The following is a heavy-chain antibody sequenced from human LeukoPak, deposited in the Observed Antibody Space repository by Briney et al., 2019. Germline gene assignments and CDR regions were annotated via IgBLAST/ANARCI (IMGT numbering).Heavy chain of an antibody. CDR1: GFSFSSFA. J-gene: IGHJ4*02. Sequence: GTSLRLSCAASGFSFSSFAMHWVRQAPGKGLEWVAVISSDGNNYYYADSVKGRFTISRDNSKNTLYLQMNSLRAEDTAVYYCARDATRGYSYGFPFDYWGQGTLVTVSS. D-gene: IGHD5-18*01. CDR2: ISSDGNNY. V-gene: IGHV3-30-3*01. CDR3: ARDATRGYSYGFPFDY.